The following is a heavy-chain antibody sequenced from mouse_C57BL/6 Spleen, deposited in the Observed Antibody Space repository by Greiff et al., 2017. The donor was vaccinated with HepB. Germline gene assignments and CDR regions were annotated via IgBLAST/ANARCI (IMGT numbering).Heavy chain of an antibody. CDR1: GFTFSDYG. CDR2: ISNLAYSI. Sequence: EVKLMESGGGLVQPGGSLKLSCAASGFTFSDYGMAWVRQAPRKGPEWVAFISNLAYSIYYADTVTGRFTISRENAKNTLYLEMSSLRSEDTAMYYCARQSNYADYAMDYWGQGTSVTVSS. V-gene: IGHV5-15*01. CDR3: ARQSNYADYAMDY. D-gene: IGHD2-5*01. J-gene: IGHJ4*01.